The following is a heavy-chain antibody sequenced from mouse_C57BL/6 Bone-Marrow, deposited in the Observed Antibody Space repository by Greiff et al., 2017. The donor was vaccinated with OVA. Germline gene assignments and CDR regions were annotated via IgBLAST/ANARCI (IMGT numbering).Heavy chain of an antibody. D-gene: IGHD2-1*01. V-gene: IGHV1-64*01. CDR3: ARRSTMVHYFDY. CDR1: GYTFTSYW. Sequence: QVQLKQPGAELVKPGASVKLSCKASGYTFTSYWMHWVKQRPGQGLEWIGMIHPNSGSTNYNEKFKSKATLTVDKSSSTAYMQLSSLTSEDSAVDYCARRSTMVHYFDYWGRGTTLTVSS. J-gene: IGHJ2*01. CDR2: IHPNSGST.